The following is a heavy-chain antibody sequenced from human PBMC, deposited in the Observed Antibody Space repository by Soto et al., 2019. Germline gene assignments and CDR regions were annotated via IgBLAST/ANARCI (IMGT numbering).Heavy chain of an antibody. Sequence: GGSLRLSCAASGFTCSSFGMHWVRQAPGKGLEWVAAIWYAGSNKYYADSVKGRFTISRDNSKNSLYLQMDSLRAEDTAVYFFAGAGTGGRYYGFDYWGQGTLVTVSS. CDR2: IWYAGSNK. CDR1: GFTCSSFG. V-gene: IGHV3-33*08. D-gene: IGHD3-3*01. CDR3: AGAGTGGRYYGFDY. J-gene: IGHJ4*02.